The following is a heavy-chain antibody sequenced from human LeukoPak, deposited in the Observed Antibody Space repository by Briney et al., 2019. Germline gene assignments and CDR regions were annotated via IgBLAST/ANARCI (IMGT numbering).Heavy chain of an antibody. D-gene: IGHD6-13*01. CDR3: ARESYSSSWYVRETYFDC. CDR2: IIPIFGTA. CDR1: GGTFSSYA. V-gene: IGHV1-69*05. Sequence: GSSVKVSCKASGGTFSSYAISWVRQAPGQGLEWMGGIIPIFGTANYAQKFQGRVTITTDESTSTAYMELSSLRSEDTAVYYCARESYSSSWYVRETYFDCWGQGTLVTVSS. J-gene: IGHJ4*02.